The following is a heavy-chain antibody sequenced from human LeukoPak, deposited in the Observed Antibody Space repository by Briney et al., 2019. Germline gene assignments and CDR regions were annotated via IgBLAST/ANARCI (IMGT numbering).Heavy chain of an antibody. D-gene: IGHD5-18*01. Sequence: ASVKASCEASGYTFTKDDMNWVRQAPGQGLEWMGIINPSGGSTRYAQTFQGRVAMTRDTSTSTLYMELNSLRSEDTAVYYCAREDVDADSMDYWGQGTMVTVSS. V-gene: IGHV1-46*01. CDR2: INPSGGST. J-gene: IGHJ4*02. CDR1: GYTFTKDD. CDR3: AREDVDADSMDY.